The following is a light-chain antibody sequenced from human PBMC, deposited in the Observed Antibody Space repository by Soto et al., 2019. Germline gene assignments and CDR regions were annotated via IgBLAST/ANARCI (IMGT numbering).Light chain of an antibody. J-gene: IGKJ4*01. CDR2: GAS. Sequence: EIVLTQSPGTLSLSPGERATLSCRASQSVSSSYLDWYQQKPGQAPRLLIYGASSRATGIPDRFSGSGSGTDFTLTISRLEPEDFAVYYCQQYGSSPQVTFGGGTKVEIK. CDR1: QSVSSSY. V-gene: IGKV3-20*01. CDR3: QQYGSSPQVT.